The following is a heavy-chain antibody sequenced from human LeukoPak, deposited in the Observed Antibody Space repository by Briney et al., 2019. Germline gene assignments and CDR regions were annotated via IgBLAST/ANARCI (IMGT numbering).Heavy chain of an antibody. J-gene: IGHJ4*02. D-gene: IGHD5-24*01. V-gene: IGHV3-74*01. CDR1: GFTFSSYW. Sequence: PGGSLRLSCAASGFTFSSYWMNWVRQAPGKGLVWVSRIASDGSSTTYADSVKGRFSISRDNAKNTLYLQMNSLRAEDTAVYYCARGGRDGYNPLLYWGQGTLVTVSS. CDR2: IASDGSST. CDR3: ARGGRDGYNPLLY.